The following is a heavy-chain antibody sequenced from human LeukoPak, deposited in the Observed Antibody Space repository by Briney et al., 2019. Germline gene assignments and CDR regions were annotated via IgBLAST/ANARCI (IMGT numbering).Heavy chain of an antibody. Sequence: GGSLRLSCAASGFTFSSYAMSWVRQAPGKGLEWVSAISGSGGSTYYADSVKGRFTISRDNSKNTLYLQMNSLRAEDTAVFYCAGVGIAVAGSWDYWGQGTLVTVSS. CDR3: AGVGIAVAGSWDY. V-gene: IGHV3-23*01. J-gene: IGHJ4*02. D-gene: IGHD6-19*01. CDR2: ISGSGGST. CDR1: GFTFSSYA.